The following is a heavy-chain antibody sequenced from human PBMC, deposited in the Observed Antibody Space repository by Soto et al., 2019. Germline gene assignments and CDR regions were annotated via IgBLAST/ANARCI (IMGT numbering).Heavy chain of an antibody. V-gene: IGHV4-31*11. CDR2: IYYSGTT. CDR3: ARWRSVTWSFDH. CDR1: GASINSDGYY. Sequence: QVQLQESGPGLVIPSQTLSLTCAVSGASINSDGYYWSWIRQPPGKGLEWIGSIYYSGTTYYNSSLKSRAAISVETSQNLFSLKLASATAADTALYYCARWRSVTWSFDHSGQGTLVAVSS. D-gene: IGHD2-8*02. J-gene: IGHJ4*02.